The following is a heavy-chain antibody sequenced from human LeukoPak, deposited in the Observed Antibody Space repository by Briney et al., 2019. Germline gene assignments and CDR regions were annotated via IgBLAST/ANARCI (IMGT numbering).Heavy chain of an antibody. CDR3: ARAGSGWSFDY. J-gene: IGHJ4*02. V-gene: IGHV4-59*01. CDR1: GGSISSYY. Sequence: SETLSLTCTVSGGSISSYYWSWIRQPPGKGLEWIAYIYYSGSTNYNPSLKSRVTILVDTSKNQLSLKLSSVTAADTAVYYCARAGSGWSFDYWGQGTLVTVPS. D-gene: IGHD6-19*01. CDR2: IYYSGST.